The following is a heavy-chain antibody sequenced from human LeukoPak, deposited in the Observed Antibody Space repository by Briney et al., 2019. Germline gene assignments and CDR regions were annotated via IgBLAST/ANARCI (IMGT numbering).Heavy chain of an antibody. D-gene: IGHD4-17*01. CDR3: AKEIWPTVTTPGHTHFDY. V-gene: IGHV3-30*18. CDR2: ISYDGSNK. Sequence: GGSLRLSCAASGFTFSDYYMHWVRQAPGKGLEWVAVISYDGSNKYYADSVKGRFTISRDNSKNTLYLQMNSLRAEDTAVYYCAKEIWPTVTTPGHTHFDYWGQGTLVTVSS. J-gene: IGHJ4*02. CDR1: GFTFSDYY.